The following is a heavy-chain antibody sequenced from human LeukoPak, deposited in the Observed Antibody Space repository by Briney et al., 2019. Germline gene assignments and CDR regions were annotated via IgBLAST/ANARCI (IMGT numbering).Heavy chain of an antibody. CDR1: GDSISSYY. Sequence: SETLSLTCTVSGDSISSYYWSWIRQPPGKGLEWIGYIYYSGSTNYNPSLKSRVTISVDTSKNQFSLKLSSVTAADTAVYYCGGGGGDMITFGGVIAGFDYWGQGTLVTVSS. V-gene: IGHV4-59*01. CDR2: IYYSGST. J-gene: IGHJ4*02. CDR3: GGGGGDMITFGGVIAGFDY. D-gene: IGHD3-16*02.